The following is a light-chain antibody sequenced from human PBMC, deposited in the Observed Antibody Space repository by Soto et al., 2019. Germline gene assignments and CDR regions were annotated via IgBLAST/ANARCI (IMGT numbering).Light chain of an antibody. J-gene: IGLJ2*01. CDR1: SSDVGIYNY. Sequence: QSALTQPASVSGSPGQSITISCTGTSSDVGIYNYVSWYQQHPGKVPKLIIFEVSNRPSGISHRFSGSKSGNTASLTISGLQAEDEGDYYCTSYTSSSTLFGGGTKLTVL. V-gene: IGLV2-14*01. CDR2: EVS. CDR3: TSYTSSSTL.